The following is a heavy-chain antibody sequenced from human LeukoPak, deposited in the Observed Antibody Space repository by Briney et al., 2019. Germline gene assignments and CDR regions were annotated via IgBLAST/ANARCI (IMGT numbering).Heavy chain of an antibody. CDR1: GFTFSSYS. Sequence: GGSLRLSCAASGFTFSSYSMNWVRQAPGKGLEGVSSISSSSSYIYYADSVKGRFTISRDNAKNSLYLQMNSLRAEDTAVYYCARDQYSGSYRWGYYYYYGMDVWGQGTTVTVSS. D-gene: IGHD1-26*01. J-gene: IGHJ6*02. CDR3: ARDQYSGSYRWGYYYYYGMDV. CDR2: ISSSSSYI. V-gene: IGHV3-21*01.